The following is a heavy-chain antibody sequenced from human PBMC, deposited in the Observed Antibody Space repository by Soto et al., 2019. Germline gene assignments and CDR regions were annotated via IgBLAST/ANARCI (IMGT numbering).Heavy chain of an antibody. J-gene: IGHJ4*02. Sequence: ASVKVSCKASGYTFTSYAMHWVRQAPGQRLEWMGWINAGNGNTKYSQKFQGRVTITRDTSASTAYMELSSLRSEDTAVYYCATLYSSGYHGGYDYWGQGTLVTVSS. D-gene: IGHD3-22*01. CDR3: ATLYSSGYHGGYDY. CDR1: GYTFTSYA. CDR2: INAGNGNT. V-gene: IGHV1-3*01.